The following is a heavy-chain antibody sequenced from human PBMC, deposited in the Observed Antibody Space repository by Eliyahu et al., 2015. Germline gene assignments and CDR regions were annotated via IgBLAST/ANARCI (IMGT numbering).Heavy chain of an antibody. V-gene: IGHV3-30*02. D-gene: IGHD2-2*01. CDR1: GFTFSSYG. J-gene: IGHJ6*03. Sequence: QVQLVESGGGVVQPGGSLRLSCAASGFTFSSYGMHWVRQAPGKGLEWVAFIRYDGSNKYYADSVKGRFTISRDNSKNTLYLQMNSLRAEDTAVYYCRPAAIGAYYYYYMDVWGKGTTVTVSS. CDR3: RPAAIGAYYYYYMDV. CDR2: IRYDGSNK.